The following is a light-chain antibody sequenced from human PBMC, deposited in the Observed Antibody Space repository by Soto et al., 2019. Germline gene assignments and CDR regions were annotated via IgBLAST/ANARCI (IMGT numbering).Light chain of an antibody. V-gene: IGLV1-40*01. CDR1: SSNIGAGYD. Sequence: QSVLTQPPSVSGAPGQRVTISCTGSSSNIGAGYDVHWYQQLPGTAPKLLIYGNSNRPSGVPYRFSGSKSGTSASLAITGLQDEEEDDYYCQSYDGSLSGGVFGGGTKLTVL. CDR3: QSYDGSLSGGV. CDR2: GNS. J-gene: IGLJ3*02.